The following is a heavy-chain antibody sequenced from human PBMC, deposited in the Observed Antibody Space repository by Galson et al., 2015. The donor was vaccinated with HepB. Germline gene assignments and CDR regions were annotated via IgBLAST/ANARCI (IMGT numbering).Heavy chain of an antibody. CDR2: ISSSSSYI. CDR3: ARDRDDDSSGYYYYGMDV. V-gene: IGHV3-21*01. CDR1: GFTFSSYS. Sequence: SLRLSCAASGFTFSSYSMNWVRQAPGKGLEWVSSISSSSSYIYYADSVKGRFTISRDNAKNSLYLQMNSLRAEDTAVYYCARDRDDDSSGYYYYGMDVWGQGTTVTVSS. J-gene: IGHJ6*02. D-gene: IGHD3-22*01.